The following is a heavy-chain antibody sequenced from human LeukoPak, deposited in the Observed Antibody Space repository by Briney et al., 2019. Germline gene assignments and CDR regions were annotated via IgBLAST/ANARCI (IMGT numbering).Heavy chain of an antibody. V-gene: IGHV3-21*01. Sequence: GGSLRLSCAASGFTFSSYSMNWVRQAPGKGLEWVSSISSSSSYIYYADSVKGRFTISRDNAKNSLYLQMNSLRAEDTAVYYCARDGSGSYRLGGAFDIWGQGTMVTVSS. CDR2: ISSSSSYI. D-gene: IGHD3-10*01. J-gene: IGHJ3*02. CDR1: GFTFSSYS. CDR3: ARDGSGSYRLGGAFDI.